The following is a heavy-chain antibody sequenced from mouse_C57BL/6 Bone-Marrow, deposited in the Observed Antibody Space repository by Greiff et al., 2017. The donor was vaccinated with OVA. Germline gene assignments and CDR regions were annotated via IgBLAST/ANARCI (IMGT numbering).Heavy chain of an antibody. D-gene: IGHD2-4*01. Sequence: VKLVESGPELVKPGASVKISCKASGYAFSSSWMNWVKQRPGKGLEWIGRIYPGDGDTNYNGKFKGKATLTADKSSSTAYMQLSSLTSEDSAVYFCARRGYDYGYYDYWGQGTTLTVSS. CDR2: IYPGDGDT. CDR1: GYAFSSSW. CDR3: ARRGYDYGYYDY. V-gene: IGHV1-82*01. J-gene: IGHJ2*01.